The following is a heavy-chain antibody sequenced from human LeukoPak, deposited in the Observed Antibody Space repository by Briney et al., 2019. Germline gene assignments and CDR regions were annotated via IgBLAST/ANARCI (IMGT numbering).Heavy chain of an antibody. CDR2: IIPIFGTA. Sequence: GASVKVSCKASGGTFSSYAISWVRQAPGQGLEWMGGIIPIFGTANYAQKFQGRVTITADESTSTAYMELSSLRSEDTAVYYCARVRGIVVVPAANPPRGSDPWGQGTLVTVSS. CDR3: ARVRGIVVVPAANPPRGSDP. J-gene: IGHJ5*02. V-gene: IGHV1-69*13. CDR1: GGTFSSYA. D-gene: IGHD2-2*01.